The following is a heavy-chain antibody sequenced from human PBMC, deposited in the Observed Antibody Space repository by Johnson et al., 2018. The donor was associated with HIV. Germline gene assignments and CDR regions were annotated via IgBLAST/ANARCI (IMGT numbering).Heavy chain of an antibody. CDR2: MSYDGINK. V-gene: IGHV3-30*03. CDR1: QFNFASYG. J-gene: IGHJ3*02. D-gene: IGHD2-15*01. CDR3: ARYCSGGSCYSVWQKNYAFDI. Sequence: QVQLVESGGGVVQPGRSLTLSCAASQFNFASYGMHWVRQAPGKGLEWVAVMSYDGINKYYADSVKGRFTISRDNSKNTLYLQLNSLRAEDTAVYYCARYCSGGSCYSVWQKNYAFDIWGQGTMVTVSS.